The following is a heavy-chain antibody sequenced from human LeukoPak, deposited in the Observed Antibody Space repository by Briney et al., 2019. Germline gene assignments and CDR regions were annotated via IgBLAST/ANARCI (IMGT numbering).Heavy chain of an antibody. CDR2: IKQDGSEK. V-gene: IGHV3-7*01. CDR3: ARSDTSGYCDY. Sequence: GGSLRLSCAASGFIFSNYWMSWVRQAPGKGLEWVANIKQDGSEKYYVDSVKGRFTISRDNAKNSLSLQMNSLRAEDTAVYYCARSDTSGYCDYWGQGTLVTVSS. J-gene: IGHJ4*02. CDR1: GFIFSNYW. D-gene: IGHD3-22*01.